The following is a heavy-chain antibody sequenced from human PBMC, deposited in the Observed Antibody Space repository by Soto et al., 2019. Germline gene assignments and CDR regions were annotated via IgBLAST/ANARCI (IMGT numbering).Heavy chain of an antibody. V-gene: IGHV4-34*01. J-gene: IGHJ4*02. D-gene: IGHD2-2*01. CDR2: INHSGST. CDR1: GGSFSGYY. Sequence: QVQLQQWGAGLLKPSETLSLTCAVYGGSFSGYYWSWIRQPPGKGLEWIGEINHSGSTNYNPSLKSRVTISVDTSKNQFSLKLSSVTAADTAVYYCARGRRVVVPAAKIKASSRYFDYWGQGTLVTVSS. CDR3: ARGRRVVVPAAKIKASSRYFDY.